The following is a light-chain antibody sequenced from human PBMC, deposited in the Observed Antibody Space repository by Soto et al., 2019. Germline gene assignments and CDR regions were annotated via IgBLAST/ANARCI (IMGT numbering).Light chain of an antibody. CDR1: QSVNNNY. CDR3: QQRRNWPLT. V-gene: IGKV3D-20*02. J-gene: IGKJ4*01. CDR2: DTF. Sequence: EIVLMQSPGTLSLSPGEGATLSCRASQSVNNNYLAWYQQKPGQAPTVLIFDTFRRATGVPDRFSGSGSGTDFTLTISRLEPEDFAVYYCQQRRNWPLTFGGGTKVEIK.